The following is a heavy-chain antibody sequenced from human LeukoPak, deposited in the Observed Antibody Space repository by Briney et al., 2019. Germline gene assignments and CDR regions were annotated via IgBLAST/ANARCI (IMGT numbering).Heavy chain of an antibody. CDR3: ARESGWGLPHAFDF. CDR1: GFTFSSYW. V-gene: IGHV3-7*01. D-gene: IGHD3-3*01. Sequence: GGSLRLSCAASGFTFSSYWMTWVRQAPGKGLEWVANIKQDGSEAYYVDSVKGRFTVSRDNAKNSLYLQMNSLRAEDTAVYYCARESGWGLPHAFDFWGQGTMVTVSS. J-gene: IGHJ3*01. CDR2: IKQDGSEA.